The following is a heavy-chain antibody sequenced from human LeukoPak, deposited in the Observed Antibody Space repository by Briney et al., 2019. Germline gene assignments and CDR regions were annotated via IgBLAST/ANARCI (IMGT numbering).Heavy chain of an antibody. CDR2: IYYSGST. CDR1: GGSISSYY. D-gene: IGHD1-7*01. Sequence: SETLSLTCTVSGGSISSYYWSWIRQPPGKGLEWIGYIYYSGSTNYNPSLKSRVTISVDTSKNQFSLKLSSVTAADTAVYYCARLNYLGTKYTYYFDYWGQGTLVTVSS. J-gene: IGHJ4*02. V-gene: IGHV4-59*08. CDR3: ARLNYLGTKYTYYFDY.